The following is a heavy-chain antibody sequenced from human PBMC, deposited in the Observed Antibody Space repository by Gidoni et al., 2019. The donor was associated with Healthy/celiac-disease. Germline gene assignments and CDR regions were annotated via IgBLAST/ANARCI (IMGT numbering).Heavy chain of an antibody. D-gene: IGHD3-10*01. Sequence: QVQLVESGGGVVQPGRSLRLSCAASGFTFSSYGMHWVRQAPGKGLEWVAVIWYDGSNKYYADSVKGRFTISRDNSKNTLYLQMNSLRAEDTAVYYCARETGYYGSGSYYPYYYYYGMDVWGQGTTVTVSS. V-gene: IGHV3-33*01. J-gene: IGHJ6*02. CDR2: IWYDGSNK. CDR3: ARETGYYGSGSYYPYYYYYGMDV. CDR1: GFTFSSYG.